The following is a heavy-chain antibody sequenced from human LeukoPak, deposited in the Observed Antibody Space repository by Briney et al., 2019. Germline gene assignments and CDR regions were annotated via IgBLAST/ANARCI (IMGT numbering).Heavy chain of an antibody. V-gene: IGHV3-30*18. J-gene: IGHJ4*02. CDR3: AKHGENYYGSGSYAY. D-gene: IGHD3-10*01. CDR2: ISYDGSNK. Sequence: PGRSLRLSCAASGFTFSNYDMHWVRQAPGEGLEWVAVISYDGSNKYSADSVKGRFTISRDNSKNTLYLEMNSLRAEDTAVYYCAKHGENYYGSGSYAYWGQGTLVTVSS. CDR1: GFTFSNYD.